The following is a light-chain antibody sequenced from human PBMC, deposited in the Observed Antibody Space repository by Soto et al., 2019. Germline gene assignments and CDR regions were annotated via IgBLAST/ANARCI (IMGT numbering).Light chain of an antibody. CDR1: SSNIGAGYD. J-gene: IGLJ3*02. CDR3: QSYDSSLSGWV. Sequence: QSVLTQPPSVSGAPGQRVTLSCTGGSSNIGAGYDVHWYQQLPGTAPKLLIYGNSNRPSGVPDRFSGSKSGTSASLAITGLRAEDEADYYCQSYDSSLSGWVFGGGTKLTVL. V-gene: IGLV1-40*01. CDR2: GNS.